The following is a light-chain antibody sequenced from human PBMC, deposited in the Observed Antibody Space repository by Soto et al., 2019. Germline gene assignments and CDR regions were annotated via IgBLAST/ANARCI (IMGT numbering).Light chain of an antibody. V-gene: IGKV3-11*01. CDR2: GAS. CDR1: QSVSNNY. Sequence: XVXXQSPGXXSLXXGERATXSCRASQSVSNNYLAWYQQKPGQAPRPLIYGASNRATGIPARFSGSGSGTDFTLTISSLEPEDFAVYYCQQRSDWPLTFGGGTKVDI. CDR3: QQRSDWPLT. J-gene: IGKJ4*01.